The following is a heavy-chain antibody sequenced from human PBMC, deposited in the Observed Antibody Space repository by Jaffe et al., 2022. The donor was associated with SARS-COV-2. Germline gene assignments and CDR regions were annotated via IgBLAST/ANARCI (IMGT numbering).Heavy chain of an antibody. CDR1: GFTFSNYW. V-gene: IGHV3-7*01. D-gene: IGHD3-9*01. CDR2: IKRDGSEK. CDR3: ATLSGYYFAFRY. Sequence: EVQLVESGGGLVQPGGSLRLSCAASGFTFSNYWMTWVRQAPGKGLEWVANIKRDGSEKYYVDSVMGRFTMSRDNAKNSLYLQMNSLRAEDTAVYYCATLSGYYFAFRYWGQGTLVTVSS. J-gene: IGHJ4*02.